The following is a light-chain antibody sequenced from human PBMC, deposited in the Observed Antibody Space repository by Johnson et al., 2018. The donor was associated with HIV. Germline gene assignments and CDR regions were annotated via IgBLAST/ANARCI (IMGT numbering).Light chain of an antibody. Sequence: QSVLTQPPSVSAAPGQMVSISCSGSSSNIGKNYVSWYQQFPGTAPKLLIHENKKRPSGIPDRFSGSKSGTSATLDITGLQTGDEADYYCVTWDSSLGAWVFGTGTKVTVL. CDR1: SSNIGKNY. CDR2: ENK. J-gene: IGLJ1*01. CDR3: VTWDSSLGAWV. V-gene: IGLV1-51*02.